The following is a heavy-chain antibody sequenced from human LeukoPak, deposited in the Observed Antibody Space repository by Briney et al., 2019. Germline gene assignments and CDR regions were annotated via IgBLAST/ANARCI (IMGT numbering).Heavy chain of an antibody. J-gene: IGHJ4*02. Sequence: GGSLRLSCAASGFTFSSYAMSWVRQAPGEGLEWVSAISDSGGRTYYADSVKGRFTISRDSSKNTLYLQMNSRRAEDTAVYYCARHITGKNYFDLWGQGTLVTVSS. D-gene: IGHD3-10*01. V-gene: IGHV3-23*01. CDR1: GFTFSSYA. CDR3: ARHITGKNYFDL. CDR2: ISDSGGRT.